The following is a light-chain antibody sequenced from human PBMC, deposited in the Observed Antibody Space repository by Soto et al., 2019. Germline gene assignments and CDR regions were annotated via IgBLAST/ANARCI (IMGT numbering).Light chain of an antibody. CDR3: QSYDSTNPVV. CDR2: EDD. J-gene: IGLJ2*01. CDR1: SGSIASNY. Sequence: NCMLTQPHSVSESPGKTVTISCTRSSGSIASNYVQWYQQRPGSAPTTLIYEDDQRPSGVPDRFSGSIDSSSNSASLTISGLKTEDEADYYCQSYDSTNPVVFGGGTKVTVL. V-gene: IGLV6-57*04.